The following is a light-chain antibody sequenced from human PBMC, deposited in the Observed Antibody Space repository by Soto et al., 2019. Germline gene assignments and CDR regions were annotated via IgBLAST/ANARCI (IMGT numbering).Light chain of an antibody. CDR1: QSISNY. V-gene: IGKV1-33*01. Sequence: DIQMTQSPSSLSASVGDRVTITCRASQSISNYLNWYEQKPGKAPKLLIYDASNLETGVPSRFSGSGSGTDFTFTISSLQPEDIATYYCQQYDNLSLTFGQGTRWIS. J-gene: IGKJ1*01. CDR3: QQYDNLSLT. CDR2: DAS.